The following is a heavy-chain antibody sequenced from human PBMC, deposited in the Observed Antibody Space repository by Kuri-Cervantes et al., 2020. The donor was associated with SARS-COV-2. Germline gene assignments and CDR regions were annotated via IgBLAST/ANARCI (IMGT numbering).Heavy chain of an antibody. J-gene: IGHJ6*02. Sequence: ASVKVSCKASGYTFTGYYMHWVRQAPGQGLEWMGWINPNSGGTNYAQKFQGWVTMTRDTSISTAYMELSRLRSDDTAVYYCARDSFRWMGANSGQQLWHKNYYYYGMDVWGQGTTVTVSS. V-gene: IGHV1-2*04. CDR1: GYTFTGYY. CDR2: INPNSGGT. D-gene: IGHD5-18*01. CDR3: ARDSFRWMGANSGQQLWHKNYYYYGMDV.